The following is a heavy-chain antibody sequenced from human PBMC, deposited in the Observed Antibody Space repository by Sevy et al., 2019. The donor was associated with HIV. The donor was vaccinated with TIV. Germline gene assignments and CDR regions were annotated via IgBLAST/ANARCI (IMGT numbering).Heavy chain of an antibody. V-gene: IGHV3-33*01. CDR3: ARAPLHYDFYYFDY. CDR1: GFTFSSYG. J-gene: IGHJ4*01. D-gene: IGHD3-3*01. CDR2: IWYDGSNK. Sequence: GGSLRLSCAASGFTFSSYGMHWVRQAPGKGLEWVAVIWYDGSNKYYSDSVKGRFTISRDNSKNTLYLQMNSLRAEDTAVYYCARAPLHYDFYYFDYWGHGTLVTVSS.